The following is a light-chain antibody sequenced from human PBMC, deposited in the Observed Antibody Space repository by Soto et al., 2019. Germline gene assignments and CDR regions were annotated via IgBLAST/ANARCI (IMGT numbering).Light chain of an antibody. CDR2: GAS. V-gene: IGKV3-20*01. J-gene: IGKJ4*01. Sequence: EIVLTQSARTLSLSPGERATLSCRASQSVSSNYLAWYQQKPGQAPRLLIYGASSRATGIPDRFSGSGSGTDFTLTISRLDPEEFVVYYCQQYGSSPPLTLCGGTRVDIK. CDR3: QQYGSSPPLT. CDR1: QSVSSNY.